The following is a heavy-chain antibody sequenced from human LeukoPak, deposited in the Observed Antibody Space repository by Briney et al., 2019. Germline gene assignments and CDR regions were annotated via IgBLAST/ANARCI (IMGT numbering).Heavy chain of an antibody. CDR1: GFTFSSYA. V-gene: IGHV3-23*01. D-gene: IGHD5/OR15-5a*01. J-gene: IGHJ3*02. CDR2: ITYSGGST. CDR3: AKDTSVGAFDI. Sequence: GGSLRLSCAASGFTFSSYAMSWVRQAPGKGLEWVSGITYSGGSTYYADSVKGRFIISRDNSKNTLYLQMNSLRAEDTAVYYCAKDTSVGAFDIWGQGTMVTVSS.